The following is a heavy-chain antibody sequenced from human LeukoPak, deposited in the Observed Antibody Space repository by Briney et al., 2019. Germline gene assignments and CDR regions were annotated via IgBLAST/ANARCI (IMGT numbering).Heavy chain of an antibody. CDR2: IYYSGST. Sequence: PSETLSLTCTVSGGSISSSSYYWGWIRQPPGKGLEWIGSIYYSGSTYYNPSLKSRVTISVGTSKNQFSLKLSSVTAADTAVYYCARDFLTVVVVAATYSYAFDIWGQGTMVTVSS. CDR3: ARDFLTVVVVAATYSYAFDI. J-gene: IGHJ3*02. CDR1: GGSISSSSYY. D-gene: IGHD2-15*01. V-gene: IGHV4-39*07.